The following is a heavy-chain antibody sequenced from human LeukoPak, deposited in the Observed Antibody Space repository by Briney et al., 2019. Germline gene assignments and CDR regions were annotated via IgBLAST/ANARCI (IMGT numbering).Heavy chain of an antibody. CDR3: ARGEDYGGHLD. CDR1: GCSFSSYY. CDR2: IYTSGST. V-gene: IGHV4-4*07. D-gene: IGHD4-23*01. Sequence: SETLSLTCTASGCSFSSYYWTWIRQPAGKGLEWIGPIYTSGSTNYNPSLKSRVNIPVDKTTTQSHLRLSSATGADTAVNYCARGEDYGGHLDWGEGTLVTVSS. J-gene: IGHJ1*01.